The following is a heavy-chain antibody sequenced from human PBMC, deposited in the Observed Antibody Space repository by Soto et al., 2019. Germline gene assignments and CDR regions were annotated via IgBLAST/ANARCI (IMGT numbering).Heavy chain of an antibody. V-gene: IGHV4-4*07. CDR3: ARDGYGWGSYYNLNWFDP. J-gene: IGHJ5*02. Sequence: SETLSLTCTVSGGSISSYYWSWIRQPAGKGLEWIGRIYTSGSTNYNPSRKSRVTMSVGTAKNQFSLKLSSVTAADTAVYHCARDGYGWGSYYNLNWFDPWGQGTLVT. D-gene: IGHD3-10*01. CDR1: GGSISSYY. CDR2: IYTSGST.